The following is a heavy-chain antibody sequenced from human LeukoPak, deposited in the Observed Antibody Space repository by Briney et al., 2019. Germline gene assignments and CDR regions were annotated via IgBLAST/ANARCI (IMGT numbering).Heavy chain of an antibody. CDR1: GDXVSSNSAA. V-gene: IGHV6-1*01. J-gene: IGHJ6*02. CDR3: ARNWAMDV. D-gene: IGHD7-27*01. CDR2: TYYRSKWYS. Sequence: SQTLSLTCAISGDXVSSNSAAWNWIRQSPSRGLEWLGRTYYRSKWYSDYAVSVKSRVTINADTSKNQYSLQLNSVTPEDTAVYYCARNWAMDVWGQGTTVTVSS.